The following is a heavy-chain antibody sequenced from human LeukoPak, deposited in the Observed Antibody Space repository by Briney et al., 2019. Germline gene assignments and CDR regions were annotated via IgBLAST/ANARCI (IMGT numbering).Heavy chain of an antibody. D-gene: IGHD5-24*01. Sequence: SETLSLTCTDCGGSLSGYYWSWVRQPPGKGVEWIGDSYYSGSTNYNPSLKSRVPKSVDTSKNQFSLKLSSVTAADSAVYYGASPEIRDVTFIDYWGQGTLVTVSS. CDR3: ASPEIRDVTFIDY. J-gene: IGHJ4*02. CDR2: SYYSGST. V-gene: IGHV4-59*08. CDR1: GGSLSGYY.